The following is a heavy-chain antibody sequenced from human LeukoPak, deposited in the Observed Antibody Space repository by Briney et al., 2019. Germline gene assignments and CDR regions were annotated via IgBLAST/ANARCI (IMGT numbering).Heavy chain of an antibody. CDR1: RYTFTSYY. CDR3: ARDTFTHSSGYPYTHYYYYYMDV. V-gene: IGHV1-46*01. J-gene: IGHJ6*03. D-gene: IGHD3-22*01. CDR2: INPSGGST. Sequence: ASVKVSCKVSRYTFTSYYMHWVRQAPGQGLEWMGIINPSGGSTSYAQKFQGRVTMTRDTSTSTVYMELSSLRSEDTAVYYCARDTFTHSSGYPYTHYYYYYMDVWGKGTTVTVSS.